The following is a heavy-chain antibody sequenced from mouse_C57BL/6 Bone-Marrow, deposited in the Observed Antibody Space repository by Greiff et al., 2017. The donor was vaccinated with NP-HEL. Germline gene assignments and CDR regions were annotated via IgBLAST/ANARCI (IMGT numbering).Heavy chain of an antibody. CDR1: GFTFSSYA. CDR2: ISSGGDYI. D-gene: IGHD1-1*01. Sequence: DVHLVESGEGLVKPGGSLKLSCAASGFTFSSYAMSWVRQTPEKRLEWVAYISSGGDYIYYADTVKGRFTISRDNAKNTLYLQMSSLKSEDTAMYYCRRENRLLRYPYYFDDWGQGTTLTVSS. J-gene: IGHJ2*01. V-gene: IGHV5-9-1*02. CDR3: RRENRLLRYPYYFDD.